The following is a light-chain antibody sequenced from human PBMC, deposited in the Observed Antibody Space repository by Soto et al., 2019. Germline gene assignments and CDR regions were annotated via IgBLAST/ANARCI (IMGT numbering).Light chain of an antibody. V-gene: IGLV2-11*01. J-gene: IGLJ1*01. CDR1: SSDVGGYNY. CDR2: DVS. Sequence: QSALTQPRSVSGSPGQSVTISCTGTSSDVGGYNYVSWYQQHPGKAPKVMIYDVSERPSGVPDRFSGSKSGNTASLTISGLLAEDEAHYSCCSYAGSPRYVFGTGTKLPVL. CDR3: CSYAGSPRYV.